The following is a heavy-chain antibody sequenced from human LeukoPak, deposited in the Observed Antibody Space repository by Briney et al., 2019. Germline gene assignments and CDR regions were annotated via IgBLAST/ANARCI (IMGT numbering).Heavy chain of an antibody. Sequence: SVGSLRLSCAASGVTFSTYAMSWVRQAPGKGLEWVSVISSGGGVTHYADSVEGRFTISRDNSKNTLFLQVNSLRAEDTAVYYCAKVRSMAANPSYFDSWGQGTLVTVSS. V-gene: IGHV3-23*01. CDR2: ISSGGGVT. CDR3: AKVRSMAANPSYFDS. D-gene: IGHD5-24*01. CDR1: GVTFSTYA. J-gene: IGHJ4*02.